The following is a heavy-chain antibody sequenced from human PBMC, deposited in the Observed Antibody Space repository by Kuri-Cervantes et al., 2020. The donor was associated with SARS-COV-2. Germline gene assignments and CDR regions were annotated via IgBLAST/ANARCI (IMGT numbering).Heavy chain of an antibody. CDR3: ARAEYQPGSTTPFDY. J-gene: IGHJ4*02. V-gene: IGHV4-34*01. CDR2: LNHDGST. Sequence: ESLKISCAASGFTFSSYWMSWVRQPPGKGLEWIGELNHDGSTNYNPSLKSRITISGDASKNQFSLKVTSVTAADTAVYYCARAEYQPGSTTPFDYWGQGTLVTVSS. CDR1: GFTFSSYW. D-gene: IGHD1-26*01.